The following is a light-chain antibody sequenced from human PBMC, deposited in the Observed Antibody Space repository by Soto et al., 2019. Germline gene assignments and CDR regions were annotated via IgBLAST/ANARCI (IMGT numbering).Light chain of an antibody. V-gene: IGKV1-5*01. CDR1: QSISNC. CDR3: QQYNSYSYT. CDR2: DAS. Sequence: DIQMTQSPSSLSASVGDRVTITCRASQSISNCLAWYQQKPGKAPKLLIYDASSLERGVPSRFSGSGSGTEFTLTISSLQPDDFATYYCQQYNSYSYTFGPGTKVDIK. J-gene: IGKJ3*01.